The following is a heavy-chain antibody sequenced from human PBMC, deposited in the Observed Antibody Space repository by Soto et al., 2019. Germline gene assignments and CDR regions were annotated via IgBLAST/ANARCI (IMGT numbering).Heavy chain of an antibody. D-gene: IGHD3-10*01. CDR1: GFTFSSYW. J-gene: IGHJ3*02. CDR2: IKQDGSEK. Sequence: GGSLRLSCAASGFTFSSYWMSWVRQAPGKGLEWVANIKQDGSEKYYVDSVKGRFTISRDNAKNSLYLQMNSLRAEDTAVYYCARGVGLPSGEGVAFDIWGQGTMVTVSS. CDR3: ARGVGLPSGEGVAFDI. V-gene: IGHV3-7*03.